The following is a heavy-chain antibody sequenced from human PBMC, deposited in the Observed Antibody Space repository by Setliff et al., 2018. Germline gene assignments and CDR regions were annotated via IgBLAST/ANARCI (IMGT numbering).Heavy chain of an antibody. CDR2: IWYDGSNK. CDR3: AKGGSTSCYTEADY. J-gene: IGHJ4*02. V-gene: IGHV3-33*06. D-gene: IGHD2-2*02. Sequence: GGSLRLSCAASGFTFSSYGMHWVRQAPGKGLEWVAVIWYDGSNKYYADSVKGRFTISRDNSKNTLYLQMNSLRAEDTAVYYCAKGGSTSCYTEADYWGQGTLVTVSS. CDR1: GFTFSSYG.